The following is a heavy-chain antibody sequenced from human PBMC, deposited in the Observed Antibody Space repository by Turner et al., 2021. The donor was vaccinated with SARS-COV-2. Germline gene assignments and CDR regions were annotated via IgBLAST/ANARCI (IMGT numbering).Heavy chain of an antibody. Sequence: EVQLVESGGGLVQPGGSLRLSCAASGLTVSSNYMSWVRQAPGKGLEWVSVIYSGGSTFYADSVKGRFTISRHKSKNTLYLQMNSLRAEDTAVYYCATDSYGTLWGQGTLVTVSS. CDR2: IYSGGST. CDR1: GLTVSSNY. J-gene: IGHJ4*02. V-gene: IGHV3-53*04. CDR3: ATDSYGTL. D-gene: IGHD5-18*01.